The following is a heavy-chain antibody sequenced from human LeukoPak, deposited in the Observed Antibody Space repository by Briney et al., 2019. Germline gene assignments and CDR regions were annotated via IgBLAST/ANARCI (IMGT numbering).Heavy chain of an antibody. CDR2: ISWNSGSI. J-gene: IGHJ4*02. CDR3: AKSRHPTRTSFLDY. Sequence: QAGGSLRLSCAASGFTFSSYAMSWVRHAPGKGLEGVSGISWNSGSIGYADSVKGRFTISRDNAKNSLYLQMNSLRAEDTALYYCAKSRHPTRTSFLDYWGQGTLVTVSS. V-gene: IGHV3-9*01. D-gene: IGHD3-10*01. CDR1: GFTFSSYA.